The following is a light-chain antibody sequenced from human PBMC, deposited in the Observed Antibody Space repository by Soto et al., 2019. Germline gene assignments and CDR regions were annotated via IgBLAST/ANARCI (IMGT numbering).Light chain of an antibody. CDR2: AAS. V-gene: IGKV1-39*01. J-gene: IGKJ2*01. CDR1: QGIITY. Sequence: DIQMTQYPSSLSASVGDTVIITCRASQGIITYSNWYHQRPGKAPKLLIYAASSLQSGVQSRFSGNGSGTDFTLTISSLHHEDFATYYCQQSYSTPPTFGQWTKGDI. CDR3: QQSYSTPPT.